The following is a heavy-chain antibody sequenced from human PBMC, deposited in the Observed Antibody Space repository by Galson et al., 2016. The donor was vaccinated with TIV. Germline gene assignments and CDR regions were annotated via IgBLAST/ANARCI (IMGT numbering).Heavy chain of an antibody. Sequence: ETLSLTCSVSGGSVSSHHWSWIRRPPGKGLQWIGYIYYSGNTHYNYNPSLESRVTMSVDTSKSQVSLELRSVTAADTAVYFCARAPYGENWYSDVWGRGTLVTVSS. D-gene: IGHD4-17*01. CDR3: ARAPYGENWYSDV. J-gene: IGHJ2*01. CDR2: IYYSGNTHY. V-gene: IGHV4-59*08. CDR1: GGSVSSHH.